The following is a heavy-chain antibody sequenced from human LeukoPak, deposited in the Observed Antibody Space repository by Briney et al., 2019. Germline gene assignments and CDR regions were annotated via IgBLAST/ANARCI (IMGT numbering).Heavy chain of an antibody. J-gene: IGHJ4*02. Sequence: PSETLSLTCTVSGGSISSSTYYWSWIRQPPGKGLEWIGEINHSGSTNYNPSLKSRVTISVDTSKNQFSLKLSSVTAADTAVYYCARGRMVYYDFWSGYYHDYWGQGTLVTVSS. CDR3: ARGRMVYYDFWSGYYHDY. CDR1: GGSISSSTYY. D-gene: IGHD3-3*01. CDR2: INHSGST. V-gene: IGHV4-39*07.